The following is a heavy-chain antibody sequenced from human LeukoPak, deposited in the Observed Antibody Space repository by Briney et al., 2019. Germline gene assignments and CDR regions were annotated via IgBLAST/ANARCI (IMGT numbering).Heavy chain of an antibody. CDR1: GGPIKSSIYY. CDR2: MYYSRST. D-gene: IGHD3-10*01. V-gene: IGHV4-39*01. J-gene: IGHJ3*02. CDR3: ARVLLWFADSSVKAFDI. Sequence: SDTLSLTCNVSGGPIKSSIYYWAWVRQPPGKGLDWFGRMYYSRSTYCNPSLKSPIPISVDTFRSQVSLKMRSVTAADTAAYYSARVLLWFADSSVKAFDIWGQGTMVTVSS.